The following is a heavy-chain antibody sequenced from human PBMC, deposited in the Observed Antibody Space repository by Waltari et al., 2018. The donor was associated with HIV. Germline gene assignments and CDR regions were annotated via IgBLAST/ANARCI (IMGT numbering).Heavy chain of an antibody. Sequence: EVQLVDSGGGLVKPGGSQRLSCAVSGFTFSRYNMAWVRQAPGKGLEWVSSISFSSDYIYYADSVKGRFTISRDNAENSLFLQMNSLRDEDTAVYYCARFGPGSGNFFFDYWGQGTLVTVSS. J-gene: IGHJ4*02. CDR1: GFTFSRYN. CDR2: ISFSSDYI. V-gene: IGHV3-21*01. CDR3: ARFGPGSGNFFFDY. D-gene: IGHD2-15*01.